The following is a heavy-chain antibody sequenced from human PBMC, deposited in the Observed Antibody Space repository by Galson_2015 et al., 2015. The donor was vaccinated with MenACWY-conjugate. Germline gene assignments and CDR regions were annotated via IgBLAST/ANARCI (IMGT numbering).Heavy chain of an antibody. CDR2: INTDTGKH. Sequence: SVKVSCKASGYSFTTYAMIWVRQAPGQGLEWMGWINTDTGKHTYAQGFTGRFVFSLDTSVSTAYLQINDLNAEDTAVYFCARSTCGYCSGGSCYWGSWGQGTLVIVSS. D-gene: IGHD2-15*01. CDR1: GYSFTTYA. J-gene: IGHJ5*02. CDR3: ARSTCGYCSGGSCYWGS. V-gene: IGHV7-4-1*02.